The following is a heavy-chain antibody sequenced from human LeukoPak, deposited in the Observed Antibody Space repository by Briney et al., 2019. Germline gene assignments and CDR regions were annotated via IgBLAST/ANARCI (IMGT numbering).Heavy chain of an antibody. D-gene: IGHD2-15*01. CDR1: GFPICTFR. J-gene: IGHJ4*02. CDR3: ATGGYCTGGSCYKGFDH. Sequence: GGKLTLYCAASGFPICTFRRFRLRPAPGHGLVWCSSIYDDRRNKSYADSVKGRFTISRDNAENTLYLQMNSLRAEDTAVYYCATGGYCTGGSCYKGFDHWGQGTLVTVSS. V-gene: IGHV3-74*01. CDR2: IYDDRRNK.